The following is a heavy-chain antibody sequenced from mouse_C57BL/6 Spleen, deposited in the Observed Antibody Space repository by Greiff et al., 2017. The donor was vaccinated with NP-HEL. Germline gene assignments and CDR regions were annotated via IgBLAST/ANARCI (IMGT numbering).Heavy chain of an antibody. CDR3: ARAWTTLVATRYFDV. Sequence: EVQLQQSGPELVKPGASVKISCKASGYTFTDYYMNWVKQSHGKSLEWIGDINPNNGGTSYNQKFKGKATLTVDKSSSTAYMELHSLTSEDSAVYYSARAWTTLVATRYFDVWGTGTTVTVSS. V-gene: IGHV1-26*01. CDR2: INPNNGGT. D-gene: IGHD1-1*01. J-gene: IGHJ1*03. CDR1: GYTFTDYY.